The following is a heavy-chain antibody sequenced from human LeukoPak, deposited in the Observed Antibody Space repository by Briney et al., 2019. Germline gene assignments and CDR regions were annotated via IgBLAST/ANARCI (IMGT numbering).Heavy chain of an antibody. Sequence: GGSLRLSCAASGFTFNTYNMNWVRQAPGKGLQWVSYISGSSSTVFYSDSVKGRFTISRDNAKNTLYLQMNSLRAEDTAVYYCVLGSYSSSYYYYYYGMDVWGQGTTVTVSS. CDR3: VLGSYSSSYYYYYYGMDV. J-gene: IGHJ6*02. D-gene: IGHD6-6*01. CDR2: ISGSSSTV. CDR1: GFTFNTYN. V-gene: IGHV3-48*04.